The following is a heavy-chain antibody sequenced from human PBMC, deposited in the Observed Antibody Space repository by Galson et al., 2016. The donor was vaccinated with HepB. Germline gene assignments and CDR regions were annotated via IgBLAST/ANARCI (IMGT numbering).Heavy chain of an antibody. Sequence: SLRLSCAASGFTFSNHWMRWVRQAPGKGLVWVSRINPGGSDTMYADSVKGRFTISRDNAKNTLYLQMTSLRAEDTAVYYCASGIAVTTSDSFWYFDLWGRGTLVTVSS. J-gene: IGHJ2*01. D-gene: IGHD3-10*01. CDR1: GFTFSNHW. CDR3: ASGIAVTTSDSFWYFDL. CDR2: INPGGSDT. V-gene: IGHV3-74*03.